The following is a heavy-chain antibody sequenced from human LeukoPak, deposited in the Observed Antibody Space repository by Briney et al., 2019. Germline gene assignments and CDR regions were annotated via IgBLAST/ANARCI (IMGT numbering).Heavy chain of an antibody. CDR1: GFTFSSYG. Sequence: PGGSLRLSCAASGFTFSSYGMHWVRQAPGKGLEWVAVIWYDGSNKYYADSVKGRFTISRDNSKNTLYLQMNSLRAEDTAVYYCARDSHGYGDSDAFDIWGQGTMVTVSS. CDR3: ARDSHGYGDSDAFDI. J-gene: IGHJ3*02. D-gene: IGHD4-17*01. CDR2: IWYDGSNK. V-gene: IGHV3-33*01.